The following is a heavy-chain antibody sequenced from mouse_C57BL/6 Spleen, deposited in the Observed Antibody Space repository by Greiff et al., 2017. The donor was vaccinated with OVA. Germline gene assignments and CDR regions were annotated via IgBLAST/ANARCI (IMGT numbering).Heavy chain of an antibody. D-gene: IGHD1-1*01. CDR2: ISGGGGNT. Sequence: EVQLVESGGGLVKPGGSLKLSCAASGFTFSSYTMSWVRQTPEKRLEWVATISGGGGNTYYPDSVKGRFTISRDNAKNTLYLQMSSLRSEDTALYYCARHDYGSSYLYYFDYWGQGTTLTVSS. V-gene: IGHV5-9*01. J-gene: IGHJ2*01. CDR1: GFTFSSYT. CDR3: ARHDYGSSYLYYFDY.